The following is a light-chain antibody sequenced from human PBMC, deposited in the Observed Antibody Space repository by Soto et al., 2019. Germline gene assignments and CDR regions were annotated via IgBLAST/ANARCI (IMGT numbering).Light chain of an antibody. CDR3: QQSYSTPLT. CDR1: QSVLYSSNNKNY. Sequence: DIVMTQSPDSLAVSLGERATINCKSSQSVLYSSNNKNYLAWYQQKPGQPPKLLNYWASTRESGVPDRFSGSGSGTDFTLPISSLQAEDVAVYYCQQSYSTPLTFGGGTKVEIK. V-gene: IGKV4-1*01. CDR2: WAS. J-gene: IGKJ4*01.